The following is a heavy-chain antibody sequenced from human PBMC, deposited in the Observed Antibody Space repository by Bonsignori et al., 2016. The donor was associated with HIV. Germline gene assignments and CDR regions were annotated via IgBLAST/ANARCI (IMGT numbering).Heavy chain of an antibody. D-gene: IGHD2-15*01. Sequence: WVRQAPGQGLEWMGGIIPFFGTPNYAQNFQGRVTITADESTSTAYLELSSLRSEDTAMYYCARESEYCSGGTCYFNYWGQGTLVTVSS. CDR3: ARESEYCSGGTCYFNY. CDR2: IIPFFGTP. V-gene: IGHV1-69*01. J-gene: IGHJ4*02.